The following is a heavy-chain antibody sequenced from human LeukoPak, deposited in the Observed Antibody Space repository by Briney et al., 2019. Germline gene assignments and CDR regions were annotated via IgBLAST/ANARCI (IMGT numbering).Heavy chain of an antibody. CDR3: ARGGLRDSSGWSNWYLDL. Sequence: ASVKVSCKASGGTFSSYAISWVRQAPGQGLEWMGGIIPIFGTANYAQKFQDRVTMTSDTSTSTVYMELSSLRSEDTAVYYCARGGLRDSSGWSNWYLDLWGRGTLVTVSS. CDR2: IIPIFGTA. CDR1: GGTFSSYA. J-gene: IGHJ2*01. D-gene: IGHD3-22*01. V-gene: IGHV1-69*05.